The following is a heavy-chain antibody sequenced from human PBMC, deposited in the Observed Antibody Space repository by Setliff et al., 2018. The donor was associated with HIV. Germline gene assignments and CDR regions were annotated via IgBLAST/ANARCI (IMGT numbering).Heavy chain of an antibody. D-gene: IGHD3-22*01. CDR2: LYYSGEI. CDR3: ARQHYYDSSGRNLMDV. CDR1: GGSVNSRNYF. Sequence: SETLSLTCTVSGGSVNSRNYFWGWIRQPPGKGLEWIGTLYYSGEIRYNPSLKSRVMISVETSKNQFSLKLSSVTAADTAVYYCARQHYYDSSGRNLMDVWGKGTTVTVSS. J-gene: IGHJ6*03. V-gene: IGHV4-39*01.